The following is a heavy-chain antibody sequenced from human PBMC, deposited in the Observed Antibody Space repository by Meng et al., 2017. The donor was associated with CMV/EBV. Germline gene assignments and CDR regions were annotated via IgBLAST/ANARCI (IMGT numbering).Heavy chain of an antibody. CDR3: ASYWYQLLEDNYNWFDP. D-gene: IGHD2-2*01. Sequence: SETLSLTCTVSGGSISSSSYYWGWIRQPPGKGLEWIGSIYYSGSTSYNPSLKSRVTISVDTSKNQFSLKLSSVTAADTAVYYCASYWYQLLEDNYNWFDPWGQGTLVTVSS. CDR2: IYYSGST. CDR1: GGSISSSSYY. J-gene: IGHJ5*02. V-gene: IGHV4-39*01.